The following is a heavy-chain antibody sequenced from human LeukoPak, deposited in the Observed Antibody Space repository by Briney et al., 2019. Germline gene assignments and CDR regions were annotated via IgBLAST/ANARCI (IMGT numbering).Heavy chain of an antibody. J-gene: IGHJ5*02. CDR2: INTNAGNP. D-gene: IGHD2-21*02. V-gene: IGHV7-4-1*02. CDR3: ARDSPQYCGGDCGWFDP. Sequence: ASVKVSCKASGYTFTGYYMHWVRQAPGQGLEWMGWINTNAGNPTYAQGFTGRFVFSLDTSVSTAYLQISSLKAEDTAVYYCARDSPQYCGGDCGWFDPWGQGTLVTVSS. CDR1: GYTFTGYY.